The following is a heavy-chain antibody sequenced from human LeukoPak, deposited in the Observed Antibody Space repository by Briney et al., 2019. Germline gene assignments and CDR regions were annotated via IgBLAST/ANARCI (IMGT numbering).Heavy chain of an antibody. J-gene: IGHJ4*02. V-gene: IGHV3-11*01. CDR3: VRDQFLDY. CDR1: GFRFSDYY. Sequence: GGSLRLSCAASGFRFSDYYMSWIRQAPGKGLEWASSISRGGSSKYSADAVKGRFTISRDNAKNSLDLQMDSLRPEDTAVYYCVRDQFLDYWGQGTLVTVSS. CDR2: ISRGGSSK.